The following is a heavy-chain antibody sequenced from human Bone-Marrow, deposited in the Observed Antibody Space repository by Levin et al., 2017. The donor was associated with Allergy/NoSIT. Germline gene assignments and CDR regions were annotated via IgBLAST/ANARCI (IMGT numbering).Heavy chain of an antibody. CDR3: ARVESVVVSSLYYYGLDV. CDR2: MSAYSGNT. J-gene: IGHJ6*02. CDR1: GYTLVTYG. V-gene: IGHV1-18*01. D-gene: IGHD3-22*01. Sequence: ASVKVSCKASGYTLVTYGLSWVRQAPGQGLEWMGWMSAYSGNTQYAEHLDGGVTMTTDRSTDTAYMELRGLTAVDTGVYYCARVESVVVSSLYYYGLDVWGQGTTVIVSS.